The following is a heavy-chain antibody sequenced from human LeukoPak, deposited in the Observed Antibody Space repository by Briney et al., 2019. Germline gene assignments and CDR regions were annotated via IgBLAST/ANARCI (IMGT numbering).Heavy chain of an antibody. CDR2: ISSSSSYI. D-gene: IGHD3-22*01. V-gene: IGHV3-21*04. J-gene: IGHJ4*02. CDR1: GFTFSSYS. Sequence: PGGSLRLSCAASGFTFSSYSMNWVRQAPGKGLEWVSSISSSSSYIYYADSVKGRFTISRDNAKNSLYLQMNSLRAEDTAVYFCAKQEGGFLDTSDHYFDSWGQGTLVTVSS. CDR3: AKQEGGFLDTSDHYFDS.